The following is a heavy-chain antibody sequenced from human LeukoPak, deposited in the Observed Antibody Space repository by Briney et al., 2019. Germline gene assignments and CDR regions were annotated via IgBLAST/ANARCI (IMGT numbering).Heavy chain of an antibody. CDR2: IYSSGTT. Sequence: PSETLSLTCTVSGVSISTYYWSWIRQPPGKGPEWIGYIYSSGTTNYNPSLKSRVTISIDTTKNEFSLKLTSVTAADTAVYYCAREANYYGSGSYFEGTFDHWGQGSLVIVSS. CDR1: GVSISTYY. J-gene: IGHJ4*02. V-gene: IGHV4-59*01. D-gene: IGHD3-10*01. CDR3: AREANYYGSGSYFEGTFDH.